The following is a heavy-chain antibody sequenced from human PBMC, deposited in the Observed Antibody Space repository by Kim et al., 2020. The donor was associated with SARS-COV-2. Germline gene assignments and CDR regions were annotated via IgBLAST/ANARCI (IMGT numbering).Heavy chain of an antibody. Sequence: GGSLRLSCAASGFTFSSYGMHWVRQAPGKGLEWVAVIWYDGSNKYYADSVKGRFTISRDNSKNTLYLQMNSLRAEDTAVYYCARDPRHGGSCSDYWGQGTLVTVSS. D-gene: IGHD1-26*01. V-gene: IGHV3-33*01. CDR2: IWYDGSNK. J-gene: IGHJ4*02. CDR3: ARDPRHGGSCSDY. CDR1: GFTFSSYG.